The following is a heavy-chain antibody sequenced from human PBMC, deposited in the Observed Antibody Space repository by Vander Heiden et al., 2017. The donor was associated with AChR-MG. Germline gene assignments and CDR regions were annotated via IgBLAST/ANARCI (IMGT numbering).Heavy chain of an antibody. CDR3: ARDFRRYYIGY. CDR2: IKQDGSEK. J-gene: IGHJ4*02. Sequence: EVQLVESGGGLVQPGGSLRPSCAAPGFTCSSYWMGWVRQAPGKGLEWVANIKQDGSEKYYVDSVKVRFTISRDNAKNALYLQMNSLRAEDTAVYYCARDFRRYYIGYWGQGTLVTVSS. CDR1: GFTCSSYW. V-gene: IGHV3-7*01.